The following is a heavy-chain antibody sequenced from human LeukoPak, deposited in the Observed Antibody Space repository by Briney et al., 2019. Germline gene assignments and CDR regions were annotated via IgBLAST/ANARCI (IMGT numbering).Heavy chain of an antibody. V-gene: IGHV3-23*01. J-gene: IGHJ3*02. CDR2: ISGSGGST. CDR1: GFTFSACA. Sequence: PGGSLRLSCAASGFTFSACAMHWVRQAPGKGLEWVSAISGSGGSTYYADSVKGRFTISRDNSKNTLYLQMNSLRAEDTAVYYCAKGQQLVLGAFDIWGQGTMVTVSS. CDR3: AKGQQLVLGAFDI. D-gene: IGHD6-13*01.